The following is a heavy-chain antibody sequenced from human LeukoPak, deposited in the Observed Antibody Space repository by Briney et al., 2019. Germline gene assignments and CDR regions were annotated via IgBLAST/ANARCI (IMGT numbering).Heavy chain of an antibody. CDR1: GGSIGRGSYY. V-gene: IGHV4-39*07. J-gene: IGHJ4*02. CDR3: ASQSGGYAY. Sequence: SETLSLTCSVSGGSIGRGSYYWGWIRQSPGKGLEWIGSIYYSGSTNYNPSLKSRVTISVDTSKNQFSLKLSSVTAADTAVYYCASQSGGYAYWGQGTLVTVSS. D-gene: IGHD5-12*01. CDR2: IYYSGST.